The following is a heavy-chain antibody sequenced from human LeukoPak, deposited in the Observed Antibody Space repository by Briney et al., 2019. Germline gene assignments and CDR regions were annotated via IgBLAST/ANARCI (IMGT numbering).Heavy chain of an antibody. CDR3: ARATLDN. J-gene: IGHJ4*02. V-gene: IGHV3-53*01. Sequence: GGSLRLSCAPSGFTVSNNYISWVRQAPGKGLGWVSVIYSGGSTKYADSVKARFTISRDNSKNTVYLQMNSLRAEDTAVYYCARATLDNWGQGTLVTVSS. CDR1: GFTVSNNY. CDR2: IYSGGST.